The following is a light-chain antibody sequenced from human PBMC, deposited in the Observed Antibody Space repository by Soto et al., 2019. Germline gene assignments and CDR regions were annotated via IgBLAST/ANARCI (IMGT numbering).Light chain of an antibody. J-gene: IGKJ1*01. CDR1: QSVLYSSNNKNY. CDR2: WAS. Sequence: DIVMTQSPDSLAVSLGERATINCKSSQSVLYSSNNKNYLAWYQQKPGQPPKLLIYWASTRESGAPDRFSGSGSGTDFTLTISSLQAEDVAVYFCQQYYSSPWTFGQGTKVEI. CDR3: QQYYSSPWT. V-gene: IGKV4-1*01.